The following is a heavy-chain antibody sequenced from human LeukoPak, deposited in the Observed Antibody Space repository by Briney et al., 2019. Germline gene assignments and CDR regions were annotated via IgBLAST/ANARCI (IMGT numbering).Heavy chain of an antibody. J-gene: IGHJ4*02. CDR2: ITGSGTGT. CDR1: RFTLSSYV. D-gene: IGHD3-16*01. CDR3: ANGGGGF. V-gene: IGHV3-23*01. Sequence: PGGSLRLSCAASRFTLSSYVMSWVRQAPGKGLEWVSSITGSGTGTFYADSVRGRFTISRDNSKKTVYLQMNSLRVEDTAVYYCANGGGGFWGQGTLVTVSS.